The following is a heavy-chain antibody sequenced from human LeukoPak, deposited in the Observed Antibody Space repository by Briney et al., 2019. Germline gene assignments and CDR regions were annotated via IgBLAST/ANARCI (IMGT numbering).Heavy chain of an antibody. D-gene: IGHD4-23*01. V-gene: IGHV4-59*08. CDR3: ASGGVRGGNFWGYYFDY. CDR1: GGSISSYY. J-gene: IGHJ4*02. CDR2: IYYSGST. Sequence: SETLSLTCTVSGGSISSYYWSWIRQPPGKGLEWIGYIYYSGSTNYNPSLKSRVTISVDTSKTHFSLKLSSVTAADTAVYYCASGGVRGGNFWGYYFDYWGQGTLVTVSS.